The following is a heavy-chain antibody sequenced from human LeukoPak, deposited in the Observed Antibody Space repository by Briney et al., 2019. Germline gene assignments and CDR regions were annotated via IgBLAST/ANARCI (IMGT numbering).Heavy chain of an antibody. D-gene: IGHD1-26*01. Sequence: SETLSLTCTVSGGSISSSSYYWGWIRQPPGKGLEWIGSIYYSGSTYYNPSLKSRVTISVDTSKNQFSLKLSSVTAADTAVYYCARDKYSGSYHRAFDIWGQGTMVTVSS. CDR2: IYYSGST. CDR1: GGSISSSSYY. J-gene: IGHJ3*02. V-gene: IGHV4-39*07. CDR3: ARDKYSGSYHRAFDI.